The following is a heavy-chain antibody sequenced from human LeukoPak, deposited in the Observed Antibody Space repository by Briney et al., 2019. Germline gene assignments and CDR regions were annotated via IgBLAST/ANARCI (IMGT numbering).Heavy chain of an antibody. V-gene: IGHV3-66*01. CDR2: IDSGGST. CDR1: GITVSNNY. CDR3: ARDWNGDYAFEN. J-gene: IGHJ4*02. Sequence: GGSLRLSGEVSGITVSNNYMNWVRQAPGKGLEWVSVIDSGGSTYYADSVKGRFTASRDISRNTVFLQMTGLRAEDTAIYYCARDWNGDYAFENWGQGTLVIVSS. D-gene: IGHD1-1*01.